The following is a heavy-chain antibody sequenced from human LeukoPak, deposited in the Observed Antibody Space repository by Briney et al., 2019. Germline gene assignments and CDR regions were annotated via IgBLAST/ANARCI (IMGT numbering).Heavy chain of an antibody. D-gene: IGHD1-7*01. CDR3: ARRWNYGRNYYSDV. Sequence: SETLSLTCAVYGGSFINYYWSWIRQPPGKGLEWIGEINDSGRINYNPSLMSRVTVSVDTSKNQFSLRLTSVTATDTAVYYCARRWNYGRNYYSDVRGNGATVSVSS. CDR2: INDSGRI. CDR1: GGSFINYY. J-gene: IGHJ6*03. V-gene: IGHV4-34*01.